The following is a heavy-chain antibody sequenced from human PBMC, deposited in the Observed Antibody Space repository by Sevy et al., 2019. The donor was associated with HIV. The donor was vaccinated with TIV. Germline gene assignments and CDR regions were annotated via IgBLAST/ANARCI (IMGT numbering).Heavy chain of an antibody. Sequence: GGSLRLSCAASGFTFSDYYMSWIRQAPGKGLEWVSYISSSGSTIYYADSVKGRFTISRDNAKNSLYLQMNSLRAEDTAVYYWARDLEWELLVDYWGQGTLVTVSS. CDR1: GFTFSDYY. CDR2: ISSSGSTI. CDR3: ARDLEWELLVDY. V-gene: IGHV3-11*01. D-gene: IGHD1-26*01. J-gene: IGHJ4*02.